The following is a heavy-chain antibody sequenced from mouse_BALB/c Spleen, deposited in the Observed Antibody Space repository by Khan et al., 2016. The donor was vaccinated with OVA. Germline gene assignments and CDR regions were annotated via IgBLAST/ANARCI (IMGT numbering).Heavy chain of an antibody. D-gene: IGHD2-1*01. Sequence: EVMLVESGGGLVKPGGSLKLSCAASGFTFSTYAMSWVRQTPEKRLEWVATISSDGDYTYYPDNVTGRFTISRDNAKNTLYLQMSSLRSEVTAMYYCARSPYGNFAYWGQGTLVTVSA. J-gene: IGHJ3*01. CDR3: ARSPYGNFAY. V-gene: IGHV5-9-1*01. CDR2: ISSDGDYT. CDR1: GFTFSTYA.